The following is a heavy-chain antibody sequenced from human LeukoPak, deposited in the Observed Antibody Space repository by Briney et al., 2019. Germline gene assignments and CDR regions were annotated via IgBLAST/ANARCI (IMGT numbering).Heavy chain of an antibody. J-gene: IGHJ4*02. V-gene: IGHV3-23*01. CDR1: GFTFSSHA. CDR3: AKLSYDILTGPYYFDY. D-gene: IGHD3-9*01. Sequence: GGSLRLSCAASGFTFSSHAMSWVRQAPGKGLEWVSAISGSGGSTYYADSVKGRFTISRDNSKNTLYLQMNSLRAEDTAVYYCAKLSYDILTGPYYFDYWGQGTLVTVSS. CDR2: ISGSGGST.